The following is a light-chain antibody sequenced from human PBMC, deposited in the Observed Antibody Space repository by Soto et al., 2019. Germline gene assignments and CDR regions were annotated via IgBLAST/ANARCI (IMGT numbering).Light chain of an antibody. CDR1: QSVLSSSDRRNY. Sequence: DIVLTQSPDSLAVSLGERATINCKSSQSVLSSSDRRNYLAWYQQKPGQPPKLLIFWASTRESGVPDRFSGSGSETAFTLTISSLQAEDVAVYYCQQYYATPLTFGQGTKLEIK. V-gene: IGKV4-1*01. CDR3: QQYYATPLT. J-gene: IGKJ2*01. CDR2: WAS.